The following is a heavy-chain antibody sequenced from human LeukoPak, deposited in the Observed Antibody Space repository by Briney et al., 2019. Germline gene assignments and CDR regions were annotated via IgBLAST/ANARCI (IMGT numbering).Heavy chain of an antibody. J-gene: IGHJ4*02. CDR1: GYTFTGYY. Sequence: ASVKVSCKASGYTFTGYYMHWVRQAPGQGLEWMGWINPNSGGTNYAQKFQGRVTMTRDTSISTAYMELSRLRSDDTAVYYCASHPYYYGSGGSPDYWGQGTLVTVSS. CDR3: ASHPYYYGSGGSPDY. V-gene: IGHV1-2*02. D-gene: IGHD3-10*01. CDR2: INPNSGGT.